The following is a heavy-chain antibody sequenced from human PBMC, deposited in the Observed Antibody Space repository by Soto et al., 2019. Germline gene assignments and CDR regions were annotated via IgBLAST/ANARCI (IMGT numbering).Heavy chain of an antibody. CDR1: GFTFNDYY. Sequence: GGSLRLSCAASGFTFNDYYMSWIRQAPGKGLEWVSSISRTGSAIHYADSVKGRFTISRDNAKNALYVQMNSLRAEDTAVYYCARSLYCSGDSCLYFDYWGQGILVTVSS. V-gene: IGHV3-11*01. D-gene: IGHD2-15*01. J-gene: IGHJ4*02. CDR2: ISRTGSAI. CDR3: ARSLYCSGDSCLYFDY.